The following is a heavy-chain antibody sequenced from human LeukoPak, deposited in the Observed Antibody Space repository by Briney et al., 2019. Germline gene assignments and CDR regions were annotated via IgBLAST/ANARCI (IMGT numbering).Heavy chain of an antibody. V-gene: IGHV1-2*06. CDR1: GYTFTGYY. J-gene: IGHJ5*02. Sequence: GASVKVSCKASGYTFTGYYMHWVRQAPGQGLEWMGRTNPNSGGTNYAQKFQGRVTMTRDTSISTAYMELSRLRSDDTAVYYCARVRSRAVITPYNWFDPWGQGTLVTVSS. CDR3: ARVRSRAVITPYNWFDP. D-gene: IGHD3-22*01. CDR2: TNPNSGGT.